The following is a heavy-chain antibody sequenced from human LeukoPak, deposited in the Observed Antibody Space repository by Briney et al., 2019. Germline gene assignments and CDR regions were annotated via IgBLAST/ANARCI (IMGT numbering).Heavy chain of an antibody. CDR3: AKAQGDSSTTGRAYYYYYYGMDV. V-gene: IGHV3-30*18. CDR1: GFTFSSYG. D-gene: IGHD2-2*01. CDR2: ISYDGSNK. Sequence: GGSLRLSCAASGFTFSSYGMHRVRQAPGKGLEWVAVISYDGSNKYYADSVKGRFTISRDNSKNTLYLQMNSLRAEDTAVYYCAKAQGDSSTTGRAYYYYYYGMDVWGQGTTVTVSS. J-gene: IGHJ6*02.